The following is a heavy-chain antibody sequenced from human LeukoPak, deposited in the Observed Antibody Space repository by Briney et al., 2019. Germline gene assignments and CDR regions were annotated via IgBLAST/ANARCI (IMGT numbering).Heavy chain of an antibody. V-gene: IGHV3-30*18. CDR1: GFTFSSYG. CDR3: AKDRSPTYCDFWSGYYRYYAFDI. D-gene: IGHD3-3*01. Sequence: GGSLRLSCAASGFTFSSYGMHWVRQAPGKGLEWVAVISYDGSNKYYADSVKGRFTISRDNSKNTLYLQMNSLRAEDTAVYYCAKDRSPTYCDFWSGYYRYYAFDIWGQGTMVTVSS. CDR2: ISYDGSNK. J-gene: IGHJ3*02.